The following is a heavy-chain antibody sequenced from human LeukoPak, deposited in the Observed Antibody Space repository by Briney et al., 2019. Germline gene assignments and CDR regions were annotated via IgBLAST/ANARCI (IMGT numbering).Heavy chain of an antibody. D-gene: IGHD2-15*01. CDR1: GYTFTGYY. V-gene: IGHV1-2*02. CDR2: INPNSGGT. CDR3: ARVSVAATPFDY. J-gene: IGHJ4*02. Sequence: GAPVKVSCKASGYTFTGYYMHWVRQAPGQGLEWMGWINPNSGGTNYAQKFQGRVTMTRDTSISTAYMELSRLRSDDTAVYYCARVSVAATPFDYWGQGTLVTVSS.